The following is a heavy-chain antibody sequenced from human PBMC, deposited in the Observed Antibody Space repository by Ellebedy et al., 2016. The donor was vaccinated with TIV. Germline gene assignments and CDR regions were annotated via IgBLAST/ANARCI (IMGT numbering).Heavy chain of an antibody. CDR1: GFSFRSYW. CDR3: ARRGSYGDYAVEINSWFDT. Sequence: GESLTISCSASGFSFRSYWMSWVRQAPGKGLEWVANIYQDGGVQYYVDSVKGRFTISRDNADNSLFLQMNSLRAEDAAVYYCARRGSYGDYAVEINSWFDTWGRGTLVAVSS. CDR2: IYQDGGVQ. D-gene: IGHD4-17*01. V-gene: IGHV3-7*01. J-gene: IGHJ5*02.